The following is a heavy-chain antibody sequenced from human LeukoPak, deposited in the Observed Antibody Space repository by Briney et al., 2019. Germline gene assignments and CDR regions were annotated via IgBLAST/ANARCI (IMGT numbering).Heavy chain of an antibody. V-gene: IGHV1-2*06. J-gene: IGHJ3*02. CDR3: ARLKDTYYYDSSGYSSAAFDI. CDR1: GYTFTGYY. CDR2: INPNTGGT. Sequence: ASVKVSCKASGYTFTGYYMHWVRQAPGQGLEWMGRINPNTGGTNYAQKFQGRVTMTRDTSISKAYMELSRLRSDDTAVYYCARLKDTYYYDSSGYSSAAFDIWGQGTMVTVSS. D-gene: IGHD3-22*01.